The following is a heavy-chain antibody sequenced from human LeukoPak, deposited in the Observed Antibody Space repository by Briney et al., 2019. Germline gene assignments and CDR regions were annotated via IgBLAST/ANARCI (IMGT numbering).Heavy chain of an antibody. Sequence: PSETLSLTCTVSGGSISSYYWSWIRQPLGKGLEWIGYIYYSGSTNYNPSLKSRVTISVDTSRNQFSLRLSSVTAADTAVYYCARAARYYYDTIGAFDVWGQGTMVTVSS. V-gene: IGHV4-59*01. CDR2: IYYSGST. CDR1: GGSISSYY. CDR3: ARAARYYYDTIGAFDV. J-gene: IGHJ3*01. D-gene: IGHD3-22*01.